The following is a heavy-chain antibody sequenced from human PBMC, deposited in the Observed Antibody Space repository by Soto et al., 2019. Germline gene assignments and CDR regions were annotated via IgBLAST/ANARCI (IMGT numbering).Heavy chain of an antibody. D-gene: IGHD3-10*01. Sequence: PXGFLRLSCAASGFTFSGSAMHWVRQASGKGLEWVGRIRSKANSYATAYAASVKGRFTISRDDSKNTAYLQMNSLKTEDTAAYYCNRHYPSPLSGVTYWGQGTLVTVSS. CDR1: GFTFSGSA. V-gene: IGHV3-73*01. CDR2: IRSKANSYAT. CDR3: NRHYPSPLSGVTY. J-gene: IGHJ4*02.